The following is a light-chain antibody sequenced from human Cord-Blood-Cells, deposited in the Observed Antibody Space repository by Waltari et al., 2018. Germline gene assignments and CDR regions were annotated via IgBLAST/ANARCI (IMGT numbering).Light chain of an antibody. V-gene: IGKV1-27*01. CDR2: GAS. CDR3: QKYNSAPRT. CDR1: QGISSY. Sequence: DIQMTQSPSSLSASVGDRVTITCRASQGISSYLAWYRQKPGKVPELLIYGASTLQSGVPSRFRGSGSGTDFTLTISSLQPEDVATYFCQKYNSAPRTFGKGTKVEIK. J-gene: IGKJ1*01.